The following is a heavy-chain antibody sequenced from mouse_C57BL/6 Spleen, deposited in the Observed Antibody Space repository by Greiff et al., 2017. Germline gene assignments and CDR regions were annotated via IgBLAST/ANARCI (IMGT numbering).Heavy chain of an antibody. J-gene: IGHJ1*03. V-gene: IGHV1-76*01. CDR3: AREEDYWYFDV. CDR2: IYPGSGNT. Sequence: QVQLQQSGAELVRPGASVKLSCKASGYTFTDYYINWVKQRPGQGLEWIARIYPGSGNTYYNEKFKGKATLTAEKSSSTAYMQLSSLTSEDSAVYCCAREEDYWYFDVWGTGTTVTVSA. CDR1: GYTFTDYY.